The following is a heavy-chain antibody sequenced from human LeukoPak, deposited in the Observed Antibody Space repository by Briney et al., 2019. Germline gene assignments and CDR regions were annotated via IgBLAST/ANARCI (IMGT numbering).Heavy chain of an antibody. CDR3: VRDHASSYDY. CDR1: GYTFTGYH. Sequence: ASVKVSCKASGYTFTGYHMHWVRQAPGQGLEWMGWINPNTGDTNYAQKFQGRVTMTRDTSIDTAYMELSRLKTDDTAVYYCVRDHASSYDYWGQGTLVTVSS. J-gene: IGHJ4*02. D-gene: IGHD1-26*01. CDR2: INPNTGDT. V-gene: IGHV1-2*02.